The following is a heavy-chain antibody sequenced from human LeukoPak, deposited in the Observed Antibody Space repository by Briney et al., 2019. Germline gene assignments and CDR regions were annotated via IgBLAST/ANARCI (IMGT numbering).Heavy chain of an antibody. CDR3: ARGGVLWVSANLFDY. V-gene: IGHV3-11*01. CDR1: GFTFSDYY. J-gene: IGHJ4*02. D-gene: IGHD2/OR15-2a*01. CDR2: ISSSGSTI. Sequence: GGSLRLSCAASGFTFSDYYMSWIRQAPGKGLEWVSYISSSGSTIYYADSVKGRFTISRDNAKNSLYLQMNSLRAEGTAVYYCARGGVLWVSANLFDYWGQGTLVTVSS.